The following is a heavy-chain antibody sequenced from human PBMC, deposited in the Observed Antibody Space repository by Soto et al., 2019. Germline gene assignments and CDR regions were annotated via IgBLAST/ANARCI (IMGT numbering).Heavy chain of an antibody. V-gene: IGHV4-34*01. J-gene: IGHJ6*02. CDR1: GGSFSGYY. CDR3: ARVTGRYCYGMDV. CDR2: INHSGST. Sequence: QVQLQQWGAGLLKPSETLSLTCAVYGGSFSGYYWSWIRQPPGKGLEWIGEINHSGSTNYKPSLKSRVTISVDTSKNQFSLKLSSVTAADTAVYYCARVTGRYCYGMDVWGQGTTVTVSS.